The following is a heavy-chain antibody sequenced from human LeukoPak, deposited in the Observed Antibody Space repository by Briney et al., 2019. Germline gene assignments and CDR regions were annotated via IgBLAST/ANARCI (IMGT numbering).Heavy chain of an antibody. V-gene: IGHV3-7*01. Sequence: GGSLRLSCAASGFTFSSYAMSWVRQAPGKGLEWVANIKQDGSEKYYVDSVKGRFTISRDNAKNSLYLQMNSLRAEDTAVYYCARDLGVGYCSSTSCYYYYYGMDVWGQGTTVTVSS. J-gene: IGHJ6*02. CDR3: ARDLGVGYCSSTSCYYYYYGMDV. CDR1: GFTFSSYA. CDR2: IKQDGSEK. D-gene: IGHD2-2*01.